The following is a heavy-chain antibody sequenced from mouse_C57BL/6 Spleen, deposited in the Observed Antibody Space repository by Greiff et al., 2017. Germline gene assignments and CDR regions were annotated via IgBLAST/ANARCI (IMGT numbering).Heavy chain of an antibody. J-gene: IGHJ3*01. CDR3: ARDEGNYYGSSDEGFAY. V-gene: IGHV1-4*01. D-gene: IGHD1-1*01. Sequence: VQLQQSGAELARPGASVKMSCKASGYTFTSYTMHWVKQRPGQGLEWIGYINPSSGYTKYNQKFKDKATLTADKSSSTAYMQLSSLTSEDSAVYYCARDEGNYYGSSDEGFAYWGQGTLVTVSA. CDR2: INPSSGYT. CDR1: GYTFTSYT.